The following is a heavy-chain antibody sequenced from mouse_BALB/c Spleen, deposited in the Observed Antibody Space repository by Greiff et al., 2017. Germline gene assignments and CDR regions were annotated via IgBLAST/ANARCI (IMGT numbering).Heavy chain of an antibody. V-gene: IGHV1-82*01. J-gene: IGHJ4*01. CDR2: IYPGDGDT. Sequence: VQLQQSGPELVKPGASVKISCKASGYAFSSSWMNWVKQRPGQGLEWIGRIYPGDGDTNYNGKFKGKATLTADKSSSTAYMQLSSLSSVDTAVFFCATKIITTVVATYCYAMDYWGQGTSVTVSS. CDR3: ATKIITTVVATYCYAMDY. CDR1: GYAFSSSW. D-gene: IGHD1-1*01.